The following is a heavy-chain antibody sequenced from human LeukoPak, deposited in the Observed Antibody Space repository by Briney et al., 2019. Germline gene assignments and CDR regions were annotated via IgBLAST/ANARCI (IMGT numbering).Heavy chain of an antibody. CDR3: ARHDYSNYPVFNY. J-gene: IGHJ4*02. D-gene: IGHD4-11*01. CDR2: IYYSGST. Sequence: SETLSLTCTVSGVSINSGGYFWTWIRQPPGKGLEWIGYIYYSGSTYYNPSLKSRVTISVDTSQNQFSLKLSSGTAADTAVYYCARHDYSNYPVFNYWGQGTLVTVSS. CDR1: GVSINSGGYF. V-gene: IGHV4-31*03.